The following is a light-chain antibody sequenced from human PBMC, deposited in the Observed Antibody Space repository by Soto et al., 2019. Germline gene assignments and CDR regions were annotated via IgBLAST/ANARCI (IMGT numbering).Light chain of an antibody. Sequence: DIQMTQSPSTLSASVGDRVTITCRASQSIESWLAWYQQKPGKAPKLLLHKASSLQIGVPSRFTGSASGTEFTLTISSLQPDDFATYYCQQYNAWPLTFGGGTKVEIK. CDR1: QSIESW. J-gene: IGKJ4*01. CDR3: QQYNAWPLT. CDR2: KAS. V-gene: IGKV1-5*03.